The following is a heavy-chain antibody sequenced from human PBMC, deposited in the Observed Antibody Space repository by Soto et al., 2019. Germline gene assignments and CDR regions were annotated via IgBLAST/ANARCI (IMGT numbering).Heavy chain of an antibody. J-gene: IGHJ6*03. D-gene: IGHD5-12*01. CDR2: ISYDGSNK. V-gene: IGHV3-30*18. CDR3: AKIEGSGYEGYYYYMDV. Sequence: PGGSLRLSCAASGFTFSSYGMHWVRQAPGKGLEWVAVISYDGSNKYYADSVKGRFTISRDNSKNTLYLQMNSLRAEDTAVYFFAKIEGSGYEGYYYYMDVWGKGTTVTVSS. CDR1: GFTFSSYG.